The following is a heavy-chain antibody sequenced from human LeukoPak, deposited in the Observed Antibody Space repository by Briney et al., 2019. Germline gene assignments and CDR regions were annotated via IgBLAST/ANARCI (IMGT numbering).Heavy chain of an antibody. V-gene: IGHV4-39*07. CDR2: INYSGNT. CDR3: TRVLIVVVPSSSFDP. J-gene: IGHJ5*02. D-gene: IGHD2-2*01. CDR1: GDSISSRTYY. Sequence: SETLSLTCTVSGDSISSRTYYWGWIRLPPGKGLEWIGSINYSGNTYYNPSLRSRVAISVDTSKNQFSLNLNSVTAADTGVYYCTRVLIVVVPSSSFDPWGQGTLVTVSS.